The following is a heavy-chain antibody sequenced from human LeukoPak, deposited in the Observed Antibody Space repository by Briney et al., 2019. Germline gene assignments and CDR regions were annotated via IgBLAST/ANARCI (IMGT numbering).Heavy chain of an antibody. CDR3: ARDKGCSGGYCYSEYYFDY. J-gene: IGHJ4*02. D-gene: IGHD2-15*01. Sequence: SSETLSLTCTVSGGSISSYYWTWSRQPPGKGLEWSGYIYYNGGTHYNPSLKSRVTISVDTSQNQFSLKLRSVTAADTAVYYCARDKGCSGGYCYSEYYFDYWGQGTLVTVSS. CDR1: GGSISSYY. V-gene: IGHV4-59*01. CDR2: IYYNGGT.